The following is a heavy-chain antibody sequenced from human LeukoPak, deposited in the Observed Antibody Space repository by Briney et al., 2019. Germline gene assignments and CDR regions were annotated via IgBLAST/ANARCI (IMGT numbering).Heavy chain of an antibody. CDR2: ISAYNGNT. V-gene: IGHV1-18*01. D-gene: IGHD6-25*01. CDR3: AREPAGYSSGRTFFDY. J-gene: IGHJ4*02. Sequence: ASVKVSCKASGYIFTSYGISWVRQAPGQGLEWMGWISAYNGNTNYAQKLQGRVTMTTDTSTSTAYMELRSRRSDDTAVYYCAREPAGYSSGRTFFDYWGQGTLVTVSS. CDR1: GYIFTSYG.